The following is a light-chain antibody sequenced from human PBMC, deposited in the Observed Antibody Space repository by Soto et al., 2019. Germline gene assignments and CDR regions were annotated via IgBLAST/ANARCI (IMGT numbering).Light chain of an antibody. V-gene: IGLV2-18*02. CDR1: SSDVGSYNR. J-gene: IGLJ2*01. CDR2: EVS. Sequence: QSALTQPPSVSGSPGQSVTISCTGSSSDVGSYNRVSWYQQPPGTAPKLMIYEVSNRPSGVPDRFSGSKSGNTASLTISGLQAEDEADYCCSSYTSSLVIFGGGTKLTVL. CDR3: SSYTSSLVI.